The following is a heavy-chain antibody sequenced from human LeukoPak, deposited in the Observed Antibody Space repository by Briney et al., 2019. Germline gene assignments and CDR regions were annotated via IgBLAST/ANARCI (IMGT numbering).Heavy chain of an antibody. CDR2: LSPKSGGT. CDR1: GYTFIDYY. J-gene: IGHJ4*02. V-gene: IGHV1-2*02. CDR3: AIAGSTYYYDTSGPTGDY. Sequence: ASVKVSCKASGYTFIDYYIHWVRQAPGQGLEWMGWLSPKSGGTSYALEFQGRVSMTRDTFISTSYLDLSRLTSNDTAVYYCAIAGSTYYYDTSGPTGDYWGQGTLVTVSS. D-gene: IGHD3-22*01.